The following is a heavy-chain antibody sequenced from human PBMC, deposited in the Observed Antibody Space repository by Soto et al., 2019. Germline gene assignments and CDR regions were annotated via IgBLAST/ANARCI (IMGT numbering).Heavy chain of an antibody. J-gene: IGHJ4*02. D-gene: IGHD2-8*01. V-gene: IGHV3-11*06. CDR1: GFTFSDYY. CDR2: ISSSSSYT. CDR3: ARTPDCTNGVCSPGFDY. Sequence: GGSLRLSCAASGFTFSDYYMSWIRQAPGKGLEWVSYISSSSSYTNYADSVKGRFTISRDNAKNSLYLQMNSLRAEDTAVYYCARTPDCTNGVCSPGFDYRGQGTLVTVSS.